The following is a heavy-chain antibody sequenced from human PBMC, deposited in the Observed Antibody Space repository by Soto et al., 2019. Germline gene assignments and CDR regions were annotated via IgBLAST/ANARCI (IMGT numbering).Heavy chain of an antibody. CDR3: ARWGIAAGDY. CDR1: GFTFRSYG. V-gene: IGHV3-33*01. CDR2: IWYDGSNK. Sequence: QVQLVESGGGVVQPGRSLRLSCAATGFTFRSYGMHWVRQAPGKGLEWVAVIWYDGSNKYYADSVKGRFTISRDNSKNTLYLQMNSLRAEDTAVYYCARWGIAAGDYWGQGTLVTVSS. J-gene: IGHJ4*02. D-gene: IGHD6-13*01.